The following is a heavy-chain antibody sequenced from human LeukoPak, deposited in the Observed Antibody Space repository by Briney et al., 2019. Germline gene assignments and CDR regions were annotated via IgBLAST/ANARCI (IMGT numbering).Heavy chain of an antibody. D-gene: IGHD4-17*01. V-gene: IGHV3-21*04. CDR1: GFTFSSYS. Sequence: PGGSLRLSCAASGFTFSSYSMNWVRQAPGKGLEWISSISSSSSYIYYADSVKGRFTISRDNAKNSLYLQMNSLRAEDTAVYYCARASGDDYGDYFDYWGQGTLVTVSS. CDR3: ARASGDDYGDYFDY. J-gene: IGHJ4*02. CDR2: ISSSSSYI.